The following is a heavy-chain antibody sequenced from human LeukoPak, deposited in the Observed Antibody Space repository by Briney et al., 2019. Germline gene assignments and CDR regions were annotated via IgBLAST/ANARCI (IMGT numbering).Heavy chain of an antibody. CDR3: ARRAGPQYYFDY. J-gene: IGHJ4*02. CDR2: ISAYNGNT. Sequence: ASVKVSCKASGYTFTSNGISWVRQAPGQGLEWMGWISAYNGNTNYAQKLQGRVPMTTDTSTSTAYMELRSLRSDDTAVYYCARRAGPQYYFDYWGQGTLVTVSS. D-gene: IGHD3-10*01. CDR1: GYTFTSNG. V-gene: IGHV1-18*01.